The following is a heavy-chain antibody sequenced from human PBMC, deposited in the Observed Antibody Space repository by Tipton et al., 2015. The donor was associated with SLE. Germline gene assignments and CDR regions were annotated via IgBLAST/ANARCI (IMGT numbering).Heavy chain of an antibody. CDR3: ASGTTAQLDDFFYYHIDV. J-gene: IGHJ6*03. CDR2: IYNIGST. Sequence: TLSLTCSVSGGSVSGHYWSWIRQPPGKRLEWIGYIYNIGSTSSNPSLKSRLTLSIDPSKNQFSLKLSSVTAADTAVYYCASGTTAQLDDFFYYHIDVWCKGTTVSVSS. D-gene: IGHD2-21*02. CDR1: GGSVSGHY. V-gene: IGHV4-59*02.